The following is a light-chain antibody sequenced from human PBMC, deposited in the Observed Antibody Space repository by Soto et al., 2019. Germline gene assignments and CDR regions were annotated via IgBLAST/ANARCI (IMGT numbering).Light chain of an antibody. V-gene: IGKV3-20*01. J-gene: IGKJ2*01. CDR1: QSVSSSY. CDR2: GAS. Sequence: EIVLTQSPGTLSLSPGERATLSCRASQSVSSSYLAWYQQKPGQAPRLLIYGASSRATGIPDRFSGSVSGTDFTLTISRLEPEYFAVYYCQQYGSSPGYTFGQGTKLEIK. CDR3: QQYGSSPGYT.